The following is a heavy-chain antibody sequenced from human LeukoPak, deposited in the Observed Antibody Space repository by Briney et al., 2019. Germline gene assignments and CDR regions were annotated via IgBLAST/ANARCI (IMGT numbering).Heavy chain of an antibody. J-gene: IGHJ4*02. D-gene: IGHD6-19*01. Sequence: ASVKVSCKASGYTFTSYAMHWVRQAPGQRLEWMGWINAGNGNTEYSQKFQGRVTITRDTSASTAYMELSSLRSEDTAVYYCAKIAVAGNFDYWGQGTLVTVSS. CDR2: INAGNGNT. CDR1: GYTFTSYA. CDR3: AKIAVAGNFDY. V-gene: IGHV1-3*01.